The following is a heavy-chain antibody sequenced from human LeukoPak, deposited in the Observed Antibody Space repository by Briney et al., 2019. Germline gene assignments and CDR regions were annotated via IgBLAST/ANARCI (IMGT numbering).Heavy chain of an antibody. J-gene: IGHJ6*03. D-gene: IGHD3-22*01. CDR2: IYTSGST. CDR1: GGSISSGSYY. Sequence: SETLSLTCTVSGGSISSGSYYWSWIRQPAGKGLEWIGRIYTSGSTNYNPSLKSRVTISVDTSKNQFSLKLSSVTAADTAVYYCAREVKPPHFYYYYMDVWGKGTTVTVSS. V-gene: IGHV4-61*02. CDR3: AREVKPPHFYYYYMDV.